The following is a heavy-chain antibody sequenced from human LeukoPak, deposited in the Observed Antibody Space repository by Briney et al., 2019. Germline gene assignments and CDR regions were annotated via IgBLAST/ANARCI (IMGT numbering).Heavy chain of an antibody. V-gene: IGHV3-21*01. CDR2: ISSSSSYI. CDR1: GFTFSSYS. CDR3: ASRPYSGYDYVPYYYYGMDV. J-gene: IGHJ6*02. Sequence: GGSLRLSCAASGFTFSSYSMNWVRQAPGKGLDWVSSISSSSSYIYYADSVKGRFTISRDNAKNSLYLQMNSLRAEDTAVYYCASRPYSGYDYVPYYYYGMDVWGQGTTVTVSS. D-gene: IGHD5-12*01.